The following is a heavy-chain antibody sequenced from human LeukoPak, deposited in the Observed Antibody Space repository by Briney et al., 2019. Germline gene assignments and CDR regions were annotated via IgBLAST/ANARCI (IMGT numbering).Heavy chain of an antibody. CDR3: ARDSDAWTNWFDP. V-gene: IGHV3-74*01. D-gene: IGHD3-16*01. J-gene: IGHJ5*02. CDR2: INSDGSST. Sequence: PGGSLRLSCAASGFTFSSYSMNWVRQAPGKGLVWVSRINSDGSSTSYADSVKGRFTISRDNAKNTLYLQMNSLRADDTAVYYCARDSDAWTNWFDPWGQGTLVTVSS. CDR1: GFTFSSYS.